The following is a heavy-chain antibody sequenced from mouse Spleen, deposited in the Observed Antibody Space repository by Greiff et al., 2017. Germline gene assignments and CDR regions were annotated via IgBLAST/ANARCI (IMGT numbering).Heavy chain of an antibody. J-gene: IGHJ2*01. CDR1: GYTFTSYW. V-gene: IGHV1-69*01. Sequence: VQLQQPGAELVMPGASVKLSCKASGYTFTSYWMHWVKQRPGQGLEWIGEIDPSDSYTNYNQKFKGKATLTVDKSSSTAYMQLSSLTSEDSAVYYCARELGRGYYFDYWGQGTTLTVSS. D-gene: IGHD4-1*01. CDR3: ARELGRGYYFDY. CDR2: IDPSDSYT.